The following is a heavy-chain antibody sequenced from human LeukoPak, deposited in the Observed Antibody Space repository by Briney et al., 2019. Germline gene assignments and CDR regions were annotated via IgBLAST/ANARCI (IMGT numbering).Heavy chain of an antibody. CDR3: ARNPAKGAATYFDC. Sequence: PGGSLRLSCTASGFPFSNYAMNWVRQTPGKGLEWVALISFDGGKIYYADSVKGRFTISRDNSKNTLFLQMNTLTVEDTAVYYCARNPAKGAATYFDCWGQGTLVTVSS. CDR1: GFPFSNYA. D-gene: IGHD2-15*01. V-gene: IGHV3-30*04. J-gene: IGHJ4*02. CDR2: ISFDGGKI.